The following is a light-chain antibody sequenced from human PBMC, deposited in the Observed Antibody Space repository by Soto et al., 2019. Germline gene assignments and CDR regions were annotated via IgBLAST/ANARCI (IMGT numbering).Light chain of an antibody. CDR1: QNIKDY. CDR2: GAS. V-gene: IGKV3-15*01. Sequence: EIVMTQSPATLSMSPGERATLSCRASQNIKDYLAWFQQNPGQAPRLLIYGASTRATAIPARFSGSGSGTEFTLSISSLQSEDFAVYYCQQYNTWPRTFGQGTKVETK. J-gene: IGKJ1*01. CDR3: QQYNTWPRT.